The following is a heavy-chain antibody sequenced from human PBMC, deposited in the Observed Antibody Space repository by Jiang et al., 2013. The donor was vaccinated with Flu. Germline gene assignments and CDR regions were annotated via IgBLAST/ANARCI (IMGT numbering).Heavy chain of an antibody. CDR3: ARGAQVAAIDY. D-gene: IGHD2-15*01. J-gene: IGHJ4*02. V-gene: IGHV3-11*01. Sequence: GRFTISRDNAKNSVYLQMNSLRAEDTAIYYCARGAQVAAIDYWGQGTLVTVSS.